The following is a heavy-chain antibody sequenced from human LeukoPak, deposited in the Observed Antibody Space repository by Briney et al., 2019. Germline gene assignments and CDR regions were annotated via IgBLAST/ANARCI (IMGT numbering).Heavy chain of an antibody. J-gene: IGHJ4*02. V-gene: IGHV4-39*07. Sequence: SETLSLTCTVSGGSISTSSYYWGWIRQPPGKGLEWIGSIYYSGSTYYNPSLKSRVTISIDTSQTQFSLKLNSVTAADTAVYFCGRSYVAVAGKEALFGHWGQGTLVTVSS. CDR1: GGSISTSSYY. CDR3: GRSYVAVAGKEALFGH. CDR2: IYYSGST. D-gene: IGHD6-19*01.